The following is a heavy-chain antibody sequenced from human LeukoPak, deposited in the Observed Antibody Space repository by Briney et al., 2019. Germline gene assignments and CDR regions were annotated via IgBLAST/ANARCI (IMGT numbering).Heavy chain of an antibody. V-gene: IGHV1-2*02. Sequence: ASVKVSCKASGYTFSGYYMQWLRQAPGQGLEWMGWINPKSGGTNYAQKFQGRVTMTRDTSISTAYMELGRLTSDDTAVYYCAPSSSDYFDYWGQGTLVTVSS. CDR3: APSSSDYFDY. CDR2: INPKSGGT. J-gene: IGHJ4*02. D-gene: IGHD6-13*01. CDR1: GYTFSGYY.